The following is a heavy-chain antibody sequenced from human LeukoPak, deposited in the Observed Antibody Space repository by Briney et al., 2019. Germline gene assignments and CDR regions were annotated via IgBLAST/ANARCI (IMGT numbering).Heavy chain of an antibody. Sequence: ASVKVSCKTSGYTFTGYFMHWVRQAPGQGLEWMGWINPNSGGTYYAQKFEGRVTLTRDTSISIAYMELSRLRSDDTAVYYCARVTVTTEFDYWGQGTLLTVSS. CDR2: INPNSGGT. CDR3: ARVTVTTEFDY. CDR1: GYTFTGYF. D-gene: IGHD4-17*01. V-gene: IGHV1-2*02. J-gene: IGHJ4*02.